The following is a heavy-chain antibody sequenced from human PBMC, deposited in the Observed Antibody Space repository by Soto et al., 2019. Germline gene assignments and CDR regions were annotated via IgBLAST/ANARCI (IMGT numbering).Heavy chain of an antibody. V-gene: IGHV3-9*01. Sequence: EVQLVESGGGLVQPGRSLRLSCAPSGFTFEDFAMHWVRQGPGKGLEWVAGISWNSGTLGYADSVKGRFVISRDNAKKSLYLQMSSLRPEDTALYYCAKAKGDGSTYYAYYYYYGMDVWGQGTTVTVSS. CDR3: AKAKGDGSTYYAYYYYYGMDV. CDR1: GFTFEDFA. J-gene: IGHJ6*02. CDR2: ISWNSGTL. D-gene: IGHD3-22*01.